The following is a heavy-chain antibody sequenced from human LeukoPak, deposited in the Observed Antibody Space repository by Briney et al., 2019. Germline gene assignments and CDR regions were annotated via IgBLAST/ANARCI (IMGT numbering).Heavy chain of an antibody. CDR1: GFTFINYN. CDR2: SSPAGSDI. D-gene: IGHD1-26*01. V-gene: IGHV3-21*05. Sequence: GGSLRLSCAGSGFTFINYNMNWVRQAPGRGPEWVSFSSPAGSDIYYADSVRGRFTISRDDARNSLFLQMNSLRAEDTAVYYCVRAREIDVWGKGTTVTVTS. J-gene: IGHJ6*04. CDR3: VRAREIDV.